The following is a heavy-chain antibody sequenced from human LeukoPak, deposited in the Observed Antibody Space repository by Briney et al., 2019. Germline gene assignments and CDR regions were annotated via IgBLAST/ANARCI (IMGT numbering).Heavy chain of an antibody. CDR3: ARHQFGMGDDTDY. V-gene: IGHV4-4*02. J-gene: IGHJ4*02. Sequence: SETLSLTCAVSGGSISSSNWRSWVRPPPGKGLEWSGEIYHSGSTNYNPSLKSRVTISVDKSKNQFSLKLSTVTAADTAVYYCARHQFGMGDDTDYWGQGTLVTVSS. D-gene: IGHD3-10*01. CDR1: GGSISSSNW. CDR2: IYHSGST.